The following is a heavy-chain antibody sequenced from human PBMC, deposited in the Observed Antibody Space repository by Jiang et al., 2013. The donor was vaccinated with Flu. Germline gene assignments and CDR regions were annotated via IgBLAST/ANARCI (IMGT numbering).Heavy chain of an antibody. Sequence: SYAMSWVRQAPGKGLEWVSAISGSGGSTYYADSVKGRFTISRDNSKNTLYLQMNSLRAEDTAVYYCAKWDYYGSGSQDYWGQGTLVTVSS. V-gene: IGHV3-23*01. D-gene: IGHD3-10*01. CDR3: AKWDYYGSGSQDY. CDR1: SYA. J-gene: IGHJ4*02. CDR2: ISGSGGST.